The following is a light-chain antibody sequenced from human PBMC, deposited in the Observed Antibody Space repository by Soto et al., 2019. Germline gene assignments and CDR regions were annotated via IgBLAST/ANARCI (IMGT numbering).Light chain of an antibody. CDR3: SSHAGSNPVV. CDR2: EVN. V-gene: IGLV2-8*01. Sequence: QSALTQPPSASGSPGQSVTISCTGTSDDVGGYNYVSWYQQYPGKAPKLMIYEVNKRPSGVPDRFSGSKSGNTASLTVSGLQAEDEADYYCSSHAGSNPVVFVGGTKVTVL. J-gene: IGLJ2*01. CDR1: SDDVGGYNY.